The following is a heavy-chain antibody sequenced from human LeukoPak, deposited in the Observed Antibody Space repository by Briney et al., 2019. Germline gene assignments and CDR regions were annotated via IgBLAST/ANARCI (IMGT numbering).Heavy chain of an antibody. CDR2: INPSGGST. J-gene: IGHJ4*02. D-gene: IGHD6-19*01. CDR1: GYTFTGYY. V-gene: IGHV1-46*01. CDR3: ARRAVAGALHFDY. Sequence: ASVKVSCKASGYTFTGYYMHWVRQAPGQGLEWMGIINPSGGSTSYAQKFQGRVTMTRDMSTSTVYMELSSLRSEDTAVYYCARRAVAGALHFDYWGQGTLVTVSS.